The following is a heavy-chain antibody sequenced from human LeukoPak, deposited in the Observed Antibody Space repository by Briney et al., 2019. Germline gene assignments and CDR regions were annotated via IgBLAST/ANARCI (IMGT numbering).Heavy chain of an antibody. J-gene: IGHJ5*01. D-gene: IGHD3-22*01. Sequence: PGGSLRLSCAASGFTFSIYAMSWVRQAPGKGLEWVSSTSSGGGYTYYAGSVKGRFTISRDNSKNTLYLQMNSLRAEHTATYYYAKDRPNYYESNGHYYRRDGDSWGQGTLVTVSS. CDR3: AKDRPNYYESNGHYYRRDGDS. V-gene: IGHV3-23*01. CDR1: GFTFSIYA. CDR2: TSSGGGYT.